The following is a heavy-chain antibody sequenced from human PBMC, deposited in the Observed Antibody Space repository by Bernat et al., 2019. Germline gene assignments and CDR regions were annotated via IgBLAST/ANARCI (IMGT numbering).Heavy chain of an antibody. CDR1: GFTFSSYG. Sequence: QVQLVESGGGVVQPGRSLRLSCAASGFTFSSYGMHWVRQAPGKGLEWVAVISYDGSNKYYADSVKGRFTISRDNSKNTLYLQMNSLRAEDTAVYYCAREYSSSADAFDIWGQGTMVTVSS. V-gene: IGHV3-30*19. CDR2: ISYDGSNK. D-gene: IGHD6-6*01. J-gene: IGHJ3*02. CDR3: AREYSSSADAFDI.